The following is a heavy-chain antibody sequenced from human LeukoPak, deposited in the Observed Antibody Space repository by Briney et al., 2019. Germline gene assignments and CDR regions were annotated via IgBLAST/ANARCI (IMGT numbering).Heavy chain of an antibody. CDR2: ITPIFGTA. D-gene: IGHD3-22*01. V-gene: IGHV1-69*13. CDR3: AREWGLESSGYYYAY. Sequence: SVKVSCKASGGTFSRFTIRWVRQAPGQGFEWMGGITPIFGTANFAQKFQGRVSITADGSTSTAFMELSSLRSEDTAVYYCAREWGLESSGYYYAYWGQGTLITVSS. CDR1: GGTFSRFT. J-gene: IGHJ4*02.